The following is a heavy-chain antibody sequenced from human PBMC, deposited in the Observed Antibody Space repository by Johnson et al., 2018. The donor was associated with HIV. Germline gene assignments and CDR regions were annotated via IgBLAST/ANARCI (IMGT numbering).Heavy chain of an antibody. CDR3: ARGEQWLVPDSEDAFDI. Sequence: VQLVESGGGVVQPGRSLRLSCAASGFTFNTYWMHWVRQAPGKGLVWVARINSDGGSTSYVDSVKGRFTISRDNSKNTLYLQMNSLRAEDTAVYYCARGEQWLVPDSEDAFDIWGQGTMVTVSS. V-gene: IGHV3-74*02. CDR2: INSDGGST. CDR1: GFTFNTYW. D-gene: IGHD6-19*01. J-gene: IGHJ3*02.